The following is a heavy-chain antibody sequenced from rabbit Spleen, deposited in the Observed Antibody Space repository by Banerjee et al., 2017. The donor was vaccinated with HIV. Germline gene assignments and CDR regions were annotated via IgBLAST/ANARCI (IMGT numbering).Heavy chain of an antibody. CDR3: VKDGRSLSSGWGGDL. Sequence: QEQLEESGGGLVKPGASPTLTCKASGFDLSNYDMCWVRQAPGKGLEWIACIYTGTVSDRTYYASWAKGRFTISKTSSTTVTLQMTSLTAADTATYFCVKDGRSLSSGWGGDLWGPGTLVTVS. CDR2: IYTGTVSDRT. D-gene: IGHD4-1*01. J-gene: IGHJ4*01. CDR1: GFDLSNYD. V-gene: IGHV1S45*01.